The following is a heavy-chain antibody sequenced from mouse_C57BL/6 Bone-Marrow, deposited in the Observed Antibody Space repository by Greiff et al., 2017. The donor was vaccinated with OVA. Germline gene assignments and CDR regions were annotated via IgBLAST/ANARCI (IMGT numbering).Heavy chain of an antibody. CDR1: GFTFSDYG. CDR3: ARTYYYGSSPPWFAY. D-gene: IGHD1-1*01. J-gene: IGHJ3*01. V-gene: IGHV5-17*01. Sequence: EVKLEESGGGLVKPGGSLKLSCAASGFTFSDYGMHWVRQAPEKGLEWVAYISSGSSTIYYADTVKGRFTISRDNAKKTLFLQMTSRRSEDTAMYYCARTYYYGSSPPWFAYWGQGTLVTVSA. CDR2: ISSGSSTI.